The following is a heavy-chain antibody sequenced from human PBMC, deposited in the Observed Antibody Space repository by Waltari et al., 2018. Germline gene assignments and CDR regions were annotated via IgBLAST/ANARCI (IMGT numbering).Heavy chain of an antibody. V-gene: IGHV3-74*03. CDR1: GFTFSNYW. CDR2: VNSDGITT. J-gene: IGHJ4*02. Sequence: EVQLVESGGGLVQPGGSLRLSCAGSGFTFSNYWMDWVRQAPGKGLVWVSRVNSDGITTMYADSVKGRFTISRDNAKKTLYLQMNSLRGEDTAVYYCTREGRQQGGYWGQGTLVTVSS. D-gene: IGHD6-13*01. CDR3: TREGRQQGGY.